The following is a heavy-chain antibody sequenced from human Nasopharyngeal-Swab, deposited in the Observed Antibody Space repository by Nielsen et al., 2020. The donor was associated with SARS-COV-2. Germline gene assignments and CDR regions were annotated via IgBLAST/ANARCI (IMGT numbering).Heavy chain of an antibody. D-gene: IGHD6-19*01. V-gene: IGHV3-30-3*01. CDR3: ARASPSSSGWAIGEYIDN. CDR1: GFILSSHG. CDR2: VSDDGAKK. Sequence: GESLKISCAASGFILSSHGMHWVRQAPGKGLEWVAVVSDDGAKKFYADSVKGRFSISRDTSKNMLYLQMNKPRADDTAVYYCARASPSSSGWAIGEYIDNWGQGTLVTVSS. J-gene: IGHJ4*02.